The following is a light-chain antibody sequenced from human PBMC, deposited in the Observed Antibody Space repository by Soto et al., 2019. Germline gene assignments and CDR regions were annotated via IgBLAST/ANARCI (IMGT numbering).Light chain of an antibody. Sequence: LTQSPATLSLSKGNRATRSCRASQTISTYLAWYQQNPGKAPKLLIHNASTMATGVPARFSGSGSGTDFTLTISSLQPEDFAIYYCHHRNNYPHTFGRGTKV. CDR3: HHRNNYPHT. CDR2: NAS. V-gene: IGKV3-11*01. CDR1: QTISTY. J-gene: IGKJ4*01.